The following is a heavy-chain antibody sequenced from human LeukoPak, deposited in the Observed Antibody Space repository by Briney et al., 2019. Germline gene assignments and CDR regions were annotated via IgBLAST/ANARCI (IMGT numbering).Heavy chain of an antibody. V-gene: IGHV1-18*01. CDR1: GYTFGSYG. CDR2: ISAYNGNT. Sequence: ASVEVSCKTSGYTFGSYGISWVRQAPGQGLEWMGWISAYNGNTNYAQKFQGRVTMTTDTSTSTAYMELRSLRSDDTAVYYCVRDWRSRINYLDYWGQGTLVTVSS. J-gene: IGHJ4*02. D-gene: IGHD3-3*01. CDR3: VRDWRSRINYLDY.